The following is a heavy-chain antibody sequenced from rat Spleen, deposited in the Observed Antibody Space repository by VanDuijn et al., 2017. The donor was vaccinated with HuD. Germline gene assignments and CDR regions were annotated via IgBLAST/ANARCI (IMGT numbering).Heavy chain of an antibody. J-gene: IGHJ1*01. V-gene: IGHV5-22*01. CDR1: GFTFSDYY. D-gene: IGHD1-8*01. CDR3: ARQGTTVARYYWYFDF. CDR2: ISYEGSGT. Sequence: EVQLAESGGGLGQPGRSLKLSCAASGFTFSDYYMAWVRQAPKKGLEWVASISYEGSGTYYGDSVKGRFTISRDNAKSTLYLQMNSLRSEDTATYYCARQGTTVARYYWYFDFWGLGTMVTVSS.